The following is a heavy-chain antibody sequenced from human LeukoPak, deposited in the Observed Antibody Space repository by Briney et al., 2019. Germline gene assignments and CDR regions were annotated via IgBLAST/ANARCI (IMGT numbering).Heavy chain of an antibody. D-gene: IGHD6-19*01. CDR2: IYYSGST. J-gene: IGHJ4*02. CDR3: ARDRGAVAGPFGY. V-gene: IGHV4-39*07. Sequence: SETLSLTCTVSGGSISSSSYYWGWIRQPPGKGLEWIGSIYYSGSTYYNPSLKSRVTISVDTSKNQFSLKLSSVTAADTAVYYCARDRGAVAGPFGYWGQGTLVTVSS. CDR1: GGSISSSSYY.